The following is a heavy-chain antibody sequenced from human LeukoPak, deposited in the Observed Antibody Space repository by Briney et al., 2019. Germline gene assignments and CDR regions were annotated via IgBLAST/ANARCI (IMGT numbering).Heavy chain of an antibody. J-gene: IGHJ6*03. CDR2: ISSSSSYI. D-gene: IGHD3-3*01. CDR1: GFTFSSYS. CDR3: ARGTDFWSGYPNYYYYYYMDV. Sequence: GGSLRLSCAASGFTFSSYSMNWVRQAPGKGLEWVSSISSSSSYIYCADSVKGRFTISRDNAKNSLYLQMNSLRAEDTAVYYCARGTDFWSGYPNYYYYYYMDVWGKGTTVTVSS. V-gene: IGHV3-21*01.